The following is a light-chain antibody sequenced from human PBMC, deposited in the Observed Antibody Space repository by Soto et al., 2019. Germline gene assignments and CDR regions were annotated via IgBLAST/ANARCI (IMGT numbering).Light chain of an antibody. J-gene: IGLJ3*02. CDR3: QVWDSSSDHWG. CDR2: DDT. Sequence: SYELTQQPSVSVAPGQTARITCGGNDIGDKSVHWYQQKPGQAPLLVVYDDTDRPSGIPERFSGSNSGNTATLTISRVEAGDEADYYRQVWDSSSDHWGFGGGTKLTDL. CDR1: DIGDKS. V-gene: IGLV3-21*02.